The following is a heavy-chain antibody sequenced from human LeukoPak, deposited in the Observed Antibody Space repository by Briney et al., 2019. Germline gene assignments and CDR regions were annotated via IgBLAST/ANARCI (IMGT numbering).Heavy chain of an antibody. D-gene: IGHD6-13*01. CDR2: ISAYNGNT. CDR3: ARDHSSSWTHKFQD. CDR1: GYTFTSYG. V-gene: IGHV1-18*01. J-gene: IGHJ1*01. Sequence: ASVKASCKASGYTFTSYGISWVRQAPGQGLEWMGWISAYNGNTNYAQKLQGRVTMTTDTSTSTAYMELRSLRSDDTAVYYGARDHSSSWTHKFQDWGQGTLVTVSS.